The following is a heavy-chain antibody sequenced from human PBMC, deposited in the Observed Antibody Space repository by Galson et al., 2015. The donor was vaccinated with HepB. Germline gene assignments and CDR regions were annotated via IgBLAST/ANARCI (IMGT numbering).Heavy chain of an antibody. J-gene: IGHJ4*02. D-gene: IGHD2/OR15-2a*01. CDR2: ISYDGTNK. CDR1: GFIFSTHT. Sequence: SLRLSCATSGFIFSTHTMHWVRQAPGKGLEWVASISYDGTNKNYADSLRGRFTISRDNSKNTLYLQVDSLRAEDTAIYYCATIALSEYNSAWPGDHWGQGTRVSVSS. CDR3: ATIALSEYNSAWPGDH. V-gene: IGHV3-30-3*01.